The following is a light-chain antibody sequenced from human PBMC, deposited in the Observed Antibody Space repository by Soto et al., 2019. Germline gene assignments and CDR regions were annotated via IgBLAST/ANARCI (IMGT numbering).Light chain of an antibody. J-gene: IGKJ1*01. CDR3: QQYDNSPWT. CDR1: QSVSSSF. CDR2: GAS. V-gene: IGKV3-20*01. Sequence: EIVLTQSPGTLSLSPGERATLSCRASQSVSSSFLAWYQQKPGQAPRLLIYGASSRATGIPDRFSGSGSGTHFTLTISRLEPEEFAVYYCQQYDNSPWTFGQGTKVESK.